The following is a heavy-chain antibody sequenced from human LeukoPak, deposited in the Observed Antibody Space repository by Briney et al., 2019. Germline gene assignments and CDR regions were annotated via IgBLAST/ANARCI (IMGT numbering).Heavy chain of an antibody. V-gene: IGHV1-69*13. CDR1: GGTFSSYA. D-gene: IGHD6-19*01. J-gene: IGHJ3*02. CDR2: IIPIFGTA. CDR3: AREGREYAAWGYSSYKGAFDI. Sequence: SVKVSCKASGGTFSSYAISWVRQAPGQGLEWMGGIIPIFGTANYARKFQGRVTITADESTSTAYMELSSLRSEDTAVYYCAREGREYAAWGYSSYKGAFDIWGQGTMVTVSS.